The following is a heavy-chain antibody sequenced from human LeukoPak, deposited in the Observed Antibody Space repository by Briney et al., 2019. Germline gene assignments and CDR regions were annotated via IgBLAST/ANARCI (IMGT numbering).Heavy chain of an antibody. Sequence: SETLSLTCTVSGGSIISYYWSWIRQPAGKGLEWLGRIYTSGSANSSLSLKGRVTMSVDASKNQFSLTLSSVTAADTAVYYCAREIGRDGYNRSFDYWGQGTLVTVSS. V-gene: IGHV4-4*07. J-gene: IGHJ4*02. CDR1: GGSIISYY. CDR2: IYTSGSA. D-gene: IGHD5-24*01. CDR3: AREIGRDGYNRSFDY.